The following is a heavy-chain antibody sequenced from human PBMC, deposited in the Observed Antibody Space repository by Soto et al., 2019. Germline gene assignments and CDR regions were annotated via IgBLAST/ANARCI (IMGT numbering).Heavy chain of an antibody. CDR1: GYTFTNYG. CDR3: ARYSRYDFWSDSPSPSYYFDY. J-gene: IGHJ4*02. V-gene: IGHV1-18*01. CDR2: ISSYNGNT. Sequence: QVLLVQSGAEVKKPGASVKVSCKASGYTFTNYGITWVRQAPGQGLEWMGWISSYNGNTNYAQKLQGRVTMTTDISTTITYMALRGLTSDDTAVYYCARYSRYDFWSDSPSPSYYFDYWGQGTLVTVSS. D-gene: IGHD3-3*01.